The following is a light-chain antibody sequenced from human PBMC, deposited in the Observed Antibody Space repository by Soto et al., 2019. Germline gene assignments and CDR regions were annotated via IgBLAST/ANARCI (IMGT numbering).Light chain of an antibody. CDR1: ESVNND. CDR3: QQYNNWPWT. CDR2: GAS. Sequence: EIVMTQSPATLSVSPGERATLSCRASESVNNDLAWYQQKPGQAPRLLINGASTRATGFPARFSGSGSGTEFTLTINSLQSEDFAVYYCQQYNNWPWTFGQRTKVEI. J-gene: IGKJ1*01. V-gene: IGKV3-15*01.